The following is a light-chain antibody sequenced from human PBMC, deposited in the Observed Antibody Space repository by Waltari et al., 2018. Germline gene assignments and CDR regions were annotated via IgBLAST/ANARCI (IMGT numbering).Light chain of an antibody. J-gene: IGLJ2*01. CDR2: QDD. CDR1: NVRNQY. V-gene: IGLV3-1*01. CDR3: QAWDTSNVA. Sequence: SSDLTQPPSVSVSPGQTVSITCTGTNVRNQYVYWYQHRPGQSPVLVIYQDDKRPSGIPERFSAFNSDNTATLIITTTQAIDEADYYCQAWDTSNVAFGGGTKLTVL.